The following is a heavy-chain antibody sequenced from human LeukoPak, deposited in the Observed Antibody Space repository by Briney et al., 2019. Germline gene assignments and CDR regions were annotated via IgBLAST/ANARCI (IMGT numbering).Heavy chain of an antibody. J-gene: IGHJ3*02. CDR1: GGLIGTYY. Sequence: SETLSLTCTVSGGLIGTYYWSWIRQPAGKGLEWIGRIFKNGNTNYNPSLKSRVTMSVDTSKNQFSLKLSSVTAADTAVYYCGRDFSAAFDIWGQGTMVTVSS. D-gene: IGHD2/OR15-2a*01. V-gene: IGHV4-4*07. CDR2: IFKNGNT. CDR3: GRDFSAAFDI.